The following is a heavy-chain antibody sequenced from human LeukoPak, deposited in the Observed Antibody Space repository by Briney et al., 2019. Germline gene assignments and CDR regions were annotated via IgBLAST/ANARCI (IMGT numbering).Heavy chain of an antibody. Sequence: ASVKVSCKASGYTFTSFDVNWVRQATGQGLEWMGWMNPNSGNTGYAQKFQGRVTMTRNTSISTAYMELSSLRSEDTAVYYCAGGIAVAGNEGAFDIWGQGTMVTVSS. CDR3: AGGIAVAGNEGAFDI. J-gene: IGHJ3*02. CDR1: GYTFTSFD. V-gene: IGHV1-8*01. D-gene: IGHD6-19*01. CDR2: MNPNSGNT.